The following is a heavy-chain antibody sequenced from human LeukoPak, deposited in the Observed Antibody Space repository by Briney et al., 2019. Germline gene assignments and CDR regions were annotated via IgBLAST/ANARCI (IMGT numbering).Heavy chain of an antibody. CDR1: GYTFTGYY. CDR3: ALIVVVVAAPNY. Sequence: ASVKVSCKASGYTFTGYYMHWVRQAPGQGLEWMGWINPNSGGANYAQKFQGRVTMTRDTSISTAYMELSRLRSDDTAVYYCALIVVVVAAPNYWGQGTLVTVSS. CDR2: INPNSGGA. J-gene: IGHJ4*02. D-gene: IGHD2-15*01. V-gene: IGHV1-2*02.